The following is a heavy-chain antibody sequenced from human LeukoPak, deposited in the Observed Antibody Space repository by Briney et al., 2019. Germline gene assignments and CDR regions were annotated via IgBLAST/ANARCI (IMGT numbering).Heavy chain of an antibody. CDR3: ARARWDSSGYYRTQFDY. CDR2: INSDGSST. CDR1: GFTFSSYW. Sequence: GGSLRLSCAASGFTFSSYWMHWVRQAPGKGLVWVSRINSDGSSTSYADSVKGRFTISRDNAKNTLYLQMNSLRAEDTAVYYCARARWDSSGYYRTQFDYWGQGTLVTVSS. D-gene: IGHD3-22*01. V-gene: IGHV3-74*01. J-gene: IGHJ4*02.